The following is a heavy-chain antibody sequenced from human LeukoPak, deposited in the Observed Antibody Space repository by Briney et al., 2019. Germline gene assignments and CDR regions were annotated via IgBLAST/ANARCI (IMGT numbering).Heavy chain of an antibody. CDR3: ASSATRGIAAAGPFDY. J-gene: IGHJ4*02. V-gene: IGHV4-34*01. D-gene: IGHD6-13*01. CDR2: INHSGST. CDR1: GGSFSGYY. Sequence: SETLSLTCAVYGGSFSGYYWSWIRQPPGKGLEWIGEINHSGSTNYNPSLKSRVTISADTSKNQFSLKLSSVTAADTAVYYCASSATRGIAAAGPFDYWGQGTLVTVSS.